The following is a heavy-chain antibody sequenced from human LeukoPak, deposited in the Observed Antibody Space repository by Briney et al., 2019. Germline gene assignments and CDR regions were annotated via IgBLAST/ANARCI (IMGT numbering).Heavy chain of an antibody. CDR3: ARGGIVVVPAAKD. CDR2: ISSSSSYI. Sequence: PGGSLRLSCAASGFTFSSYWMSWVRQAPGKGLEWVSSISSSSSYIYYADSVKGRFTISRDNAKNSLYLQMNSLRAEDTAVYYCARGGIVVVPAAKDWGQGTLVTVSS. D-gene: IGHD2-2*01. J-gene: IGHJ4*02. CDR1: GFTFSSYW. V-gene: IGHV3-21*01.